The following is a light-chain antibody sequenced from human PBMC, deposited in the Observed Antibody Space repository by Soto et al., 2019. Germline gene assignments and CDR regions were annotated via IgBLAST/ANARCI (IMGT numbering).Light chain of an antibody. CDR3: QQFYETPMT. CDR2: WAS. Sequence: DIVLTQFPDSLSVSLGARAIISCKSSQSVLHSSTKQSALAWYQLRPGQPPRLLMSWASTRESGVPDRFSGSGSGTDFTLTISSLQPEDVAVYSCQQFYETPMTFGQGTRLEIK. V-gene: IGKV4-1*01. J-gene: IGKJ5*01. CDR1: QSVLHSSTKQSA.